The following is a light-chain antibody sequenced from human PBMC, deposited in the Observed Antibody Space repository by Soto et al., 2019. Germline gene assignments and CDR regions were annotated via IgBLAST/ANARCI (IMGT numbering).Light chain of an antibody. Sequence: QPVLRQPPSVSGAPGQRVTISCTGSSSNIGAGYDVYWYQQLPGTAPKLLIYGNSNRPSGVPDRFSGSKSGTSASLAITGLQAEDEADYYCQSYDSSLSGYVFGTGTQLTVL. J-gene: IGLJ1*01. CDR1: SSNIGAGYD. CDR2: GNS. V-gene: IGLV1-40*01. CDR3: QSYDSSLSGYV.